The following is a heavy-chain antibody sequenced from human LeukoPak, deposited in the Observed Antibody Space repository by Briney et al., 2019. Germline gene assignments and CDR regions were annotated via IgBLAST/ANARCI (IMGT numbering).Heavy chain of an antibody. V-gene: IGHV3-11*01. J-gene: IGHJ4*02. CDR3: ARGDPGAY. D-gene: IGHD2-21*02. CDR2: ISNSGDFI. Sequence: GGSLRLSCAASGFMFSDEYMSWIRQAPGKGLEWVSYISNSGDFIAYADSVKGRFTISRDNAKNTLYLQMNSLRAEDTAVYYCARGDPGAYWGQGTLVTVSS. CDR1: GFMFSDEY.